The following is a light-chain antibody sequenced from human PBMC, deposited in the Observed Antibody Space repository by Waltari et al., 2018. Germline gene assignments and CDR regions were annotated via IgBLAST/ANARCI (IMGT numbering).Light chain of an antibody. CDR2: QSS. CDR3: QAWDRDGAV. Sequence: SHELTHPPSVSVSPGQTAPLTCSGDKLGGRPTSWYQQRPGQSPVLLIYQSSRRSSGVPERFSGSHSGNTATLTISGTQTVDEADYYCQAWDRDGAVFGDGTKLTVL. J-gene: IGLJ2*01. CDR1: KLGGRP. V-gene: IGLV3-1*01.